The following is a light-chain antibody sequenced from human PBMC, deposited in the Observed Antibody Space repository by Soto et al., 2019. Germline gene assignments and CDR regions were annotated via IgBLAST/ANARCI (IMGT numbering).Light chain of an antibody. CDR2: DSS. CDR3: QQYGSSVYT. Sequence: DIVLTQSPGTLSLSPGERATLSCRASQSVSSSYLAWYQQKPGQAPRLLIYDSSTRATGIPDRFRGSGSGTDFTLTINRLDPEDFAVYYCQQYGSSVYTFGRGTKLEIK. CDR1: QSVSSSY. J-gene: IGKJ2*01. V-gene: IGKV3-20*01.